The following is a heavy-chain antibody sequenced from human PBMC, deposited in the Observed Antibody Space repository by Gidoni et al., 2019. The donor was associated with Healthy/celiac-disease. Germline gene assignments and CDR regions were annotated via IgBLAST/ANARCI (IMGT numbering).Heavy chain of an antibody. V-gene: IGHV3-23*01. J-gene: IGHJ5*02. CDR3: ARNVERTGTDWFDP. D-gene: IGHD3-10*01. CDR1: AFTFSSYA. Sequence: EVQLLESGGGLVQPAGSLRLFAAASAFTFSSYAMSWVRPAPGKGLEWVSAISGSGGSTYYADSVKGRFTISRDNSKNTLYLQMNSLRAEDTAVYYCARNVERTGTDWFDPWGQGTLVTVSS. CDR2: ISGSGGST.